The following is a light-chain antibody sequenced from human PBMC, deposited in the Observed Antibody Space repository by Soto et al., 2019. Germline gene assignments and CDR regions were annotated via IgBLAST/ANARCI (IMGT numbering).Light chain of an antibody. CDR3: QQYGGSRT. Sequence: EVVLTQSPGSLSLSPGERATLSCRASQSVRGSQLAWYQQKPGQAPRLLIYGASSRDTGIPDRFSGDGSGTDFTLTISRLEPEDFAVYYCQQYGGSRTFGQGTKVDI. CDR1: QSVRGSQ. V-gene: IGKV3-20*01. J-gene: IGKJ1*01. CDR2: GAS.